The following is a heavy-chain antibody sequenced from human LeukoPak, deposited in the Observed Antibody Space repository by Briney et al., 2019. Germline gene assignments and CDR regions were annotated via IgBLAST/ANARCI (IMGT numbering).Heavy chain of an antibody. Sequence: ASVTVSCKASGYTFTSYGISWVRQAPGQGLEWMGWISAYNGNTNYAQKLQGRVTMTTDTSTSTAYMELRSLRSDDTAVYYCARDSMIVVVTPGPVGWFDPWGQGTLVTVSS. CDR1: GYTFTSYG. CDR3: ARDSMIVVVTPGPVGWFDP. J-gene: IGHJ5*02. V-gene: IGHV1-18*01. CDR2: ISAYNGNT. D-gene: IGHD3-22*01.